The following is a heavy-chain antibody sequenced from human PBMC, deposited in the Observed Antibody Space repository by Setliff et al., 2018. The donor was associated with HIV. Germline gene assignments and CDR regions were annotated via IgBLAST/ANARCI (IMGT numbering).Heavy chain of an antibody. CDR3: ARGPHSESYSADWNFDL. V-gene: IGHV1-18*01. Sequence: ASVKVSCKTSGYTFTTSDINWVRQAPGQGLEWMGWISAYNGNTNYAQKLQGRVTMTTDTSTSTAYMELRSLRSDDTAVYYCARGPHSESYSADWNFDLWGRGTLVTVS. J-gene: IGHJ2*01. CDR1: GYTFTTSD. CDR2: ISAYNGNT. D-gene: IGHD1-26*01.